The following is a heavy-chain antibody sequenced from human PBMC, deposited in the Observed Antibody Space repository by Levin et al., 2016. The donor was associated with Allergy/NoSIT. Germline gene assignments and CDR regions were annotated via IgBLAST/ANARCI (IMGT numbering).Heavy chain of an antibody. Sequence: GESLKISCATSGFIFSDFYMSWVRQAPGKGPEWLSYISHTSTYINYADSVKGRFTISRDNAKNSLFLQMNSLRAEDTALYYCARDRGVSFANHFQALDVWGQGTTVTVSS. V-gene: IGHV3-11*06. CDR2: ISHTSTYI. J-gene: IGHJ6*02. CDR3: ARDRGVSFANHFQALDV. CDR1: GFIFSDFY. D-gene: IGHD1-14*01.